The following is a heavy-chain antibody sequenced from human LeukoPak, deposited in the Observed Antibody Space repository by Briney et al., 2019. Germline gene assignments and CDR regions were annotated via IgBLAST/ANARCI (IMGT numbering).Heavy chain of an antibody. V-gene: IGHV4-39*07. J-gene: IGHJ5*02. CDR3: ARGTYDIFDP. D-gene: IGHD3-9*01. Sequence: SETLSLTCTVSGGSISSSSYYWGWIRQPPGKGLEWIGSIYYSGSTYYNPSLKSRVTISVDTSKNQFSLKLSSVTAADTAVYYCARGTYDIFDPWGQGTLVTVSS. CDR2: IYYSGST. CDR1: GGSISSSSYY.